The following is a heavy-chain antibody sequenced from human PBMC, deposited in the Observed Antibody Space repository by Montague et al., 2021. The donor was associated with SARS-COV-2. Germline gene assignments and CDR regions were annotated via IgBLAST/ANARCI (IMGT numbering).Heavy chain of an antibody. D-gene: IGHD4-23*01. J-gene: IGHJ3*02. Sequence: SETLSLTCTVSGGSISSRSYYWGWIRQPPGKGLEWIGSIYYSGSTYYNPSLKSRVTISVDTSKNQFSLKLSSVTAADTAVYYCARQRGDYGGTYDTFDIWGQGTMVTVSS. CDR3: ARQRGDYGGTYDTFDI. V-gene: IGHV4-39*01. CDR2: IYYSGST. CDR1: GGSISSRSYY.